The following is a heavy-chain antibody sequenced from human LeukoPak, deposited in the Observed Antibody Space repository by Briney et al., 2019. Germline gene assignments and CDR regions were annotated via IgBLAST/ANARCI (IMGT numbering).Heavy chain of an antibody. CDR2: IDRDGSDK. CDR3: ARRRKYGSGSRAYYYYYYMDV. V-gene: IGHV3-7*01. Sequence: GGSLRLSCAASGFTFSSYSMNWVRQAPGKGLEGVANIDRDGSDKYYVDSVKGRFTISRDNAKNSLYLQMNSLRVEDTAMYYCARRRKYGSGSRAYYYYYYMDVWGKGTTVTISS. J-gene: IGHJ6*03. D-gene: IGHD3-10*01. CDR1: GFTFSSYS.